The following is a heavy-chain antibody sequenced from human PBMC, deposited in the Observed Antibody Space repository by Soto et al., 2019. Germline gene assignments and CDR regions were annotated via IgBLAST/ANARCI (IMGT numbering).Heavy chain of an antibody. D-gene: IGHD6-13*01. CDR2: IYSGGTT. Sequence: WGSLRLACAASGFTVTSWYMSWVRQAPGKGLEWVSVIYSGGTTYYADSVKGRFTISRDNSKNTLYLQMNSLRAEDTAVYYCATESSTWSGFFWGQGTLVTVSS. CDR3: ATESSTWSGFF. J-gene: IGHJ1*01. CDR1: GFTVTSWY. V-gene: IGHV3-66*01.